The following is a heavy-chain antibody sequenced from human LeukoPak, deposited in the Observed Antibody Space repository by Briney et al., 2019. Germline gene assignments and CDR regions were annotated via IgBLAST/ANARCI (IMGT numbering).Heavy chain of an antibody. Sequence: SETLSLTCAVYGGSFSGYYRSWIRQPPGKGLEWIGEINHSGSTNYNPSLKSRVTISVDTSKNQFSLKLSSVTAADTAVYYCARGQVPDFWSGYYLAGYYYYGMDVWGQGTTVTVSS. CDR2: INHSGST. V-gene: IGHV4-34*01. D-gene: IGHD3-3*01. J-gene: IGHJ6*02. CDR1: GGSFSGYY. CDR3: ARGQVPDFWSGYYLAGYYYYGMDV.